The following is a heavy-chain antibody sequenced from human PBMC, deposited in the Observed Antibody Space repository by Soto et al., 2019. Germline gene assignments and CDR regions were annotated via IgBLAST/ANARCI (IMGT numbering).Heavy chain of an antibody. D-gene: IGHD3-10*01. Sequence: PGESLKISCKASGFTFTDYCIGWLRQMPGKGLEWMGIIFPDDSDIKYSPSFQGQIIISADRSITTAYLHMSSLKASDTAIYYCAKLPPRAQSLVRYYFDYWGQGTPVTVSS. CDR2: IFPDDSDI. V-gene: IGHV5-51*01. J-gene: IGHJ4*02. CDR3: AKLPPRAQSLVRYYFDY. CDR1: GFTFTDYC.